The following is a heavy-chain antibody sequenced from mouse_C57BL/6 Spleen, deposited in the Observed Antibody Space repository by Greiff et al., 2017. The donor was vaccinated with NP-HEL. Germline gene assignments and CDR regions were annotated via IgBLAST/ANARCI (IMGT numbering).Heavy chain of an antibody. CDR3: ARDGGLQRSSWYFEV. J-gene: IGHJ1*03. Sequence: EVQLLESEGGLVQPGSSMKLSCTASGFTFSDYYMAWVRQGPEKGLEWVANINYDGSSTYYLDTLKSRVTITRDNAKNILYLKMSSLKSEDTATYYCARDGGLQRSSWYFEVWGTGATVTVAS. V-gene: IGHV5-16*01. D-gene: IGHD1-1*01. CDR1: GFTFSDYY. CDR2: INYDGSST.